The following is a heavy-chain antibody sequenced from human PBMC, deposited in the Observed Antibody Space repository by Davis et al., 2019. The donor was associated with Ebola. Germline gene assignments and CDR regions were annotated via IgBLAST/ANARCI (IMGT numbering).Heavy chain of an antibody. CDR3: AKRGGSGWYYDY. CDR2: MNPNSGNT. D-gene: IGHD6-19*01. CDR1: GYTFTSYD. V-gene: IGHV1-8*01. J-gene: IGHJ4*02. Sequence: AASVKVSCKASGYTFTSYDINWVRQATGQGLEWMGWMNPNSGNTDYAQKFQGRVTMTRNTSISTAYMELSSLRSEDTAVYYCAKRGGSGWYYDYWGQGTLVTVSS.